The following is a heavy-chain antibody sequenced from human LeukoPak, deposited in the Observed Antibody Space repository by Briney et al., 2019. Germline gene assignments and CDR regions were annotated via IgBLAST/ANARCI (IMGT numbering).Heavy chain of an antibody. Sequence: PSETLSLTCTVSGGPISSYYWIGMRPPPAKGLDGFGYIYYSGSTNDNPSLESRVTISVDTSKNQFSLKLSSVAAADTAVYYCARVLYYGDYYFDYWGQGTLVTVSS. V-gene: IGHV4-59*01. CDR2: IYYSGST. CDR1: GGPISSYY. CDR3: ARVLYYGDYYFDY. J-gene: IGHJ4*02. D-gene: IGHD4-17*01.